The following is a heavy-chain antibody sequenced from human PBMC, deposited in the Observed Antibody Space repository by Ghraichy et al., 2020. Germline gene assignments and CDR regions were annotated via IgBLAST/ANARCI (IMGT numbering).Heavy chain of an antibody. CDR3: AGRTSGAYQDAFDI. J-gene: IGHJ3*02. CDR2: ISGDPT. D-gene: IGHD1-7*01. Sequence: GSLNISCAASGFTFSDFYMSWVRQAPGKGLEWLSSISGDPTNYADSVKGRFTISKDNSENTLYLQMNTLRAEDTAVYYCAGRTSGAYQDAFDIWSQGTMVTVSS. CDR1: GFTFSDFY. V-gene: IGHV3-69-1*01.